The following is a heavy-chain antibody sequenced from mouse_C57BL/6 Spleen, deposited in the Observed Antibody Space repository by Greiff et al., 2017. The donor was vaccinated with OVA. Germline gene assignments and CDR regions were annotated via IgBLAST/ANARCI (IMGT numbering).Heavy chain of an antibody. CDR2: IYPGSGST. CDR3: ARDENYYGSRYFDV. J-gene: IGHJ1*03. Sequence: QVQLQQPGAELVKPGASVKMSCKASGYTFTSYWITWVKQRPGQGLEWIGDIYPGSGSTNYNEKFKSKATLTVDTSSSTAYMQLSSLTSEDSAVYYCARDENYYGSRYFDVWGTGTTVTVSS. D-gene: IGHD1-1*01. CDR1: GYTFTSYW. V-gene: IGHV1-55*01.